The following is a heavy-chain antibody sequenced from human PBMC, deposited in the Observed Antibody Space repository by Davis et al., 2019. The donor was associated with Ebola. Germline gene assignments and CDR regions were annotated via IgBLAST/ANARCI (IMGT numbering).Heavy chain of an antibody. CDR1: GCSASSGGYY. CDR3: ARYGAGTGEDRWFDP. CDR2: IYYSGST. J-gene: IGHJ5*02. D-gene: IGHD7-27*01. V-gene: IGHV4-31*03. Sequence: MPSETLSLTCTVSGCSASSGGYYWSWIRQLPGRGLEWIGYIYYSGSTYQNPSLKSRVTISVDTSKNQFSLKLSSVTAADTAVYYCARYGAGTGEDRWFDPWGQGTLVTVSS.